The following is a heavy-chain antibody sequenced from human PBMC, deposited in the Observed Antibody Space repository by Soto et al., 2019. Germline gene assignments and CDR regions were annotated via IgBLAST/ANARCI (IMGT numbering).Heavy chain of an antibody. CDR3: VKEMSEVNSGYDAFRL. D-gene: IGHD5-12*01. CDR1: GFNFRNFE. Sequence: EGQLVESGGALVSPGGSLRLSCAASGFNFRNFEMNWVRQSPGEGPEWLAHVKPGGHFTLYADFVRGRFTISRDDVANSLFLQMHNLRPEDSGIYYCVKEMSEVNSGYDAFRLWGQGTLVTVSS. V-gene: IGHV3-48*03. J-gene: IGHJ3*01. CDR2: VKPGGHFT.